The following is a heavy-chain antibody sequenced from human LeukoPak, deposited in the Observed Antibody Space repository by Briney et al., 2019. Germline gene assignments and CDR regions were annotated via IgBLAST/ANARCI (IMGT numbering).Heavy chain of an antibody. CDR1: GGSLSSGGYH. D-gene: IGHD3-3*02. V-gene: IGHV4-31*03. Sequence: TSETLSLTCTVSGGSLSSGGYHWSWIRQHPEKGLEWIGYIYYSGSTFHNPSLRSRLTISVDTSQNHFSLKLSSVTAADTAVYYCARHRDSAFDYWGQGTLVTVSS. CDR2: IYYSGST. CDR3: ARHRDSAFDY. J-gene: IGHJ4*02.